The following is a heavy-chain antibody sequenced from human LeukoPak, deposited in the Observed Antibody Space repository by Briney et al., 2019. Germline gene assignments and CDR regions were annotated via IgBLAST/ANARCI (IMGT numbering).Heavy chain of an antibody. J-gene: IGHJ5*02. CDR2: IYSSGST. V-gene: IGHV4-61*02. D-gene: IGHD3-10*01. Sequence: SETLSLTCTVSGGSISSGPYYWTWIRQPAGKGLEWIGRIYSSGSTNYNPSLKSRVTISVDTSKNQFSLKLSSVTAADTAVYYCAREGLNMVRGIIPREAWGWFDPWGQGTLVTVSS. CDR1: GGSISSGPYY. CDR3: AREGLNMVRGIIPREAWGWFDP.